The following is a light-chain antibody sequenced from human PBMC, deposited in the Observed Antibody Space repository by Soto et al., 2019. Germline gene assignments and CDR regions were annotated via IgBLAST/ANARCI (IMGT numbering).Light chain of an antibody. CDR1: HILLHSNGHYY. CDR2: LGS. CDR3: MQALQTRT. V-gene: IGKV2-28*01. Sequence: DIVVTQSPLSLPVTPGEPACMSCICIHILLHSNGHYYLDWYLQKPGQSPQLLIYLGSNRASGVPDRFSGSGSGTDFTLKISRVEAEDVGIYYCMQALQTRTFGQGTKVDI. J-gene: IGKJ1*01.